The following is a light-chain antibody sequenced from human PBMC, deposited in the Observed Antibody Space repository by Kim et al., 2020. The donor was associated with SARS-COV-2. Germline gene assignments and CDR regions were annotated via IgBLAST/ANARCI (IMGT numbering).Light chain of an antibody. CDR1: QSVSSN. CDR3: QQYNNWPPWR. V-gene: IGKV3-15*01. Sequence: EIVMTQSPATLSVSPGERATLSCRASQSVSSNLAWYQQTPGQAPRLLIYGASTRATGIPARFSGSGSGTEFTLTISSLQSEDFAVYYCQQYNNWPPWRFGQGTKVEIK. CDR2: GAS. J-gene: IGKJ1*01.